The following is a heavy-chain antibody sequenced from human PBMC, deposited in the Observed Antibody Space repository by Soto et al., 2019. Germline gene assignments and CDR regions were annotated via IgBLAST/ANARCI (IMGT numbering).Heavy chain of an antibody. CDR2: IIPIFGTA. CDR1: GGTFSSYA. CDR3: ASYYDSSGYPFDY. D-gene: IGHD3-22*01. Sequence: RASVKVSCKASGGTFSSYAISWVRQAPGQGLEWVGGIIPIFGTANYAQKFQGRVTITADESTSTAYMELSSLRSEDTAVYYCASYYDSSGYPFDYWGQGTLVTVSS. V-gene: IGHV1-69*13. J-gene: IGHJ4*02.